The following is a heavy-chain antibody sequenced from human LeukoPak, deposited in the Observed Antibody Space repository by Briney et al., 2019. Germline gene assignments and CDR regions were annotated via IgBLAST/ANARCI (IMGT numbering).Heavy chain of an antibody. J-gene: IGHJ4*02. CDR2: IRYDGSNK. CDR1: GFTFSSYG. Sequence: GGSLRFSCAASGFTFSSYGMHWVRQAPGKGLEWVAFIRYDGSNKYYADSVKGRFTISRDNSKNTLYLQMNSLRAEDTAVYYCAKGAVTYYYDSSGYYPFDYWGQGTLVTVSS. CDR3: AKGAVTYYYDSSGYYPFDY. V-gene: IGHV3-30*02. D-gene: IGHD3-22*01.